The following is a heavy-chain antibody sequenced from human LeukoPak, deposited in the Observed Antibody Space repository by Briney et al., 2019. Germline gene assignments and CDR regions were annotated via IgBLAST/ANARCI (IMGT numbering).Heavy chain of an antibody. CDR2: ISGDGGST. V-gene: IGHV3-43*02. D-gene: IGHD6-6*01. CDR1: GFTFDDYA. Sequence: PGGSLRLSCAASGFTFDDYAMHWVRQAPGKGLVWVSLISGDGGSTYYADSVKGRFTISRDNSKNSLYLQMNSLRTEDTALYYCAKESSSSGEFDYWGQGTLVTVSS. J-gene: IGHJ4*02. CDR3: AKESSSSGEFDY.